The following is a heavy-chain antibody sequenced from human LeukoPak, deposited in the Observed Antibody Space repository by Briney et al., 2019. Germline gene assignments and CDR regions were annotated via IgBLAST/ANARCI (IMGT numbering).Heavy chain of an antibody. J-gene: IGHJ6*02. V-gene: IGHV3-48*03. Sequence: GGSLRLSCAASGFTFSSYEMNWVRQAPGKGLEWVSYISSSGSTIYYADSVKGRFTISRDNAKNSLYLQMNSLRAEDTTVYYCAREPYYYGMDVWGQGTTVTVSS. CDR3: AREPYYYGMDV. CDR1: GFTFSSYE. CDR2: ISSSGSTI.